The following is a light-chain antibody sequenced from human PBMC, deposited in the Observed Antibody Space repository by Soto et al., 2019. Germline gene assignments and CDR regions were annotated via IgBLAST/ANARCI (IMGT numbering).Light chain of an antibody. CDR2: GVS. CDR1: QTVNRNY. Sequence: EIVLTQSPGTLALSLGDGATLSCRVSQTVNRNYLAWYHQKPGQPPRLLIYGVSNRATGVPDRFSGGGSGTEFTLTIVRLEPDDFGIYYCQQYIDSPRTFGQGTRVEVK. CDR3: QQYIDSPRT. J-gene: IGKJ1*01. V-gene: IGKV3-20*01.